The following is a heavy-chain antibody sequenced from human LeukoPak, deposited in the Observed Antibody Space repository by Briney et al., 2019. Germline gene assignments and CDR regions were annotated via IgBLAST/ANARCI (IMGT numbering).Heavy chain of an antibody. CDR3: ARDGVAYCGGDCYLFY. CDR1: GGSISSYY. J-gene: IGHJ4*02. V-gene: IGHV4-59*01. Sequence: SETLSLTCTVSGGSISSYYWSWFRQPPGKGLEWIGYIYYSGSTNYNPSLKSRVTISVDTSKNQFSLKLSSVTAADTAVYYCARDGVAYCGGDCYLFYWGQGTLVTVSS. D-gene: IGHD2-21*01. CDR2: IYYSGST.